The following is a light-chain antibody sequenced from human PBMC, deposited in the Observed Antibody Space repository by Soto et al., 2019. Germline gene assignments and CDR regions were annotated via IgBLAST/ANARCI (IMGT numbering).Light chain of an antibody. Sequence: EIVLTQSPGTLSLSPGERATLSCRASQSFSGSYLAWYQQKPGQAPRLLIYAASTRATGIPDRFSGSGSGRDFTLSITRLEPEDFAVYYCQQYVGSPITFGQGTRLEIK. CDR1: QSFSGSY. CDR3: QQYVGSPIT. V-gene: IGKV3-20*01. J-gene: IGKJ5*01. CDR2: AAS.